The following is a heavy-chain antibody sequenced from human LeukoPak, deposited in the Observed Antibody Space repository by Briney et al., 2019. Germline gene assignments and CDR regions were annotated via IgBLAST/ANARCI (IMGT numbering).Heavy chain of an antibody. CDR2: ISSRGTST. CDR1: GFTFSDYW. J-gene: IGHJ4*02. CDR3: LRGTDCSATTCYPPSAFDY. D-gene: IGHD2-8*02. Sequence: AGGSLRLSCAASGFTFSDYWMTWVRQPPGKGLEWVAFISSRGTSTFYADSVKGRFTISRDTAKKSLDLQMTSLRADDTPAYYGLRGTDCSATTCYPPSAFDYWGQGTLVTVSS. V-gene: IGHV3-11*01.